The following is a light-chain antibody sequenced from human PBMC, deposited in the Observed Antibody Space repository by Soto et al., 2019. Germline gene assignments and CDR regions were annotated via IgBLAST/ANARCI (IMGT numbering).Light chain of an antibody. J-gene: IGLJ1*01. Sequence: QSVLTQPASVSGSPGQSITISCTGTSSDVGGYNYVSWYQQHPGKAPKLMIYDVSNRPSGVSNRFSGSKSGNTASLTISGLQAEDEADYYCSSYTSSFSYVLGTGTKVTVL. CDR1: SSDVGGYNY. V-gene: IGLV2-14*01. CDR2: DVS. CDR3: SSYTSSFSYV.